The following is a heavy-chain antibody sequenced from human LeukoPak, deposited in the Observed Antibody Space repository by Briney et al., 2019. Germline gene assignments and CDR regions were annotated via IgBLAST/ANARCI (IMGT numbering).Heavy chain of an antibody. CDR1: GASINSDY. CDR3: ARVNGEVDAFDI. J-gene: IGHJ3*02. D-gene: IGHD3-10*01. CDR2: VYTLGTT. V-gene: IGHV4-4*08. Sequence: SETLSLTCTVSGASINSDYWNWIRQPPGKGLEWIGYVYTLGTTNYNPSLKSRVTISVDTSKNQFSLKLSSVTAADTAVYYCARVNGEVDAFDIWGQGTMVTVSS.